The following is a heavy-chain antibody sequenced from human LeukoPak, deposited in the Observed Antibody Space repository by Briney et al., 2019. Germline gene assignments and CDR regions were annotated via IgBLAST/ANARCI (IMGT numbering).Heavy chain of an antibody. J-gene: IGHJ6*02. CDR2: STNKPKRYTT. V-gene: IGHV3-72*01. D-gene: IGHD3-10*01. CDR3: ARGGSGSYYKYSYYGMDV. CDR1: GFTFSEHY. Sequence: GGSLRLSCAGSGFTFSEHYIDWVRQGPGKGLEWVGRSTNKPKRYTTDYAASLKGRFIISRDESNTSVCLQMNSLKTADTGVYYCARGGSGSYYKYSYYGMDVWGQGTTVTVSS.